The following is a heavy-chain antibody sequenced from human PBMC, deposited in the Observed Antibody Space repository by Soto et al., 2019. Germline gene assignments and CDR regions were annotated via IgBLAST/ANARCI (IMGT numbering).Heavy chain of an antibody. CDR2: IITILGIA. CDR1: GGTFSSYT. CDR3: GRGRDSSESDY. V-gene: IGHV1-69*02. Sequence: SVKVSCKASGGTFSSYTICWVRQAPGQRLEWMGRIITILGIANYAQKFQGRVTITADKSTSTAYMELSSLRSEDTAVYYCGRGRDSSESDYWGQGTLVTVSS. D-gene: IGHD3-22*01. J-gene: IGHJ4*02.